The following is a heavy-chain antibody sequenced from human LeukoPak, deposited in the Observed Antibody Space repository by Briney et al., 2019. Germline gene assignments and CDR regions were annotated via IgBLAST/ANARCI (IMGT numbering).Heavy chain of an antibody. Sequence: PGGSLRLSCAASGFTFSSYGMHWVRQAPGKGLEWVAVISYDGSDKYHADSVKGRFTISRDNSKNTLYLQMNSLRAEDTAVYFCASTVTSNKVQHWGQGTLVTVSS. CDR3: ASTVTSNKVQH. J-gene: IGHJ1*01. V-gene: IGHV3-30*03. D-gene: IGHD4-17*01. CDR2: ISYDGSDK. CDR1: GFTFSSYG.